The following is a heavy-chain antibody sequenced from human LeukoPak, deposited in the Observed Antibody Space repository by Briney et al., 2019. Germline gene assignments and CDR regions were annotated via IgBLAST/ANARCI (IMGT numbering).Heavy chain of an antibody. Sequence: GRSLRLSCAASGFNFSSYAMHWVRQAPGKGLDWVAVISDGGDDKFYTDSVKGRFSISRDNSKNTLYLQMNSLRAEDTAAYHCASDLDYGDIDDSFDVWGQGTMVTVSS. V-gene: IGHV3-30*10. J-gene: IGHJ3*01. CDR1: GFNFSSYA. CDR3: ASDLDYGDIDDSFDV. CDR2: ISDGGDDK. D-gene: IGHD4-17*01.